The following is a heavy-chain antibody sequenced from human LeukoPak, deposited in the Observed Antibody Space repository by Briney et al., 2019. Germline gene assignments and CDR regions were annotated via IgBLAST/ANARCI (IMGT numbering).Heavy chain of an antibody. Sequence: GGSLRLSCAASGFTFSGYWMHWVRQAPGEGLVWVSRINSDGSSTSYADSVKGRFTISRDNAKNTLYLQMNSLRAEDTAVYYCARDRSSEWELLWWGQGTLVTVSS. CDR2: INSDGSST. D-gene: IGHD1-26*01. V-gene: IGHV3-74*01. J-gene: IGHJ4*02. CDR1: GFTFSGYW. CDR3: ARDRSSEWELLW.